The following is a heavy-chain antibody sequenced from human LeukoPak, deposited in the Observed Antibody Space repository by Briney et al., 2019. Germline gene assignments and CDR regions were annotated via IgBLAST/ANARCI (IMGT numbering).Heavy chain of an antibody. CDR1: GGSISSGSYY. CDR2: IYTGGST. V-gene: IGHV4-61*02. Sequence: TLSLTCTVSGGSISSGSYYWSWIRQPAGKGLEWIGRIYTGGSTNYNPSLKSRVTISVDTSKNQFSLNLNSVTAADTAVYYCARLGLSESYYYWGQGTLVTVSS. D-gene: IGHD1-26*01. J-gene: IGHJ4*02. CDR3: ARLGLSESYYY.